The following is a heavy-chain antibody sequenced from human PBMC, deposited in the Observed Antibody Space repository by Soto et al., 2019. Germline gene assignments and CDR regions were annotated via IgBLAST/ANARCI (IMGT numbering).Heavy chain of an antibody. CDR3: ARDGGRHSGGIDY. J-gene: IGHJ4*02. D-gene: IGHD1-26*01. CDR1: GGTFSSYS. Sequence: QVQLVQSGAEVKKPGSSVKVSCKASGGTFSSYSFNWVGQAPGQGLEWMREIIPIFGTANYAQKFQGRVTITADESTSTAYMELSSLRSENTAVYYCARDGGRHSGGIDYWGQGTLVTVSS. V-gene: IGHV1-69*01. CDR2: IIPIFGTA.